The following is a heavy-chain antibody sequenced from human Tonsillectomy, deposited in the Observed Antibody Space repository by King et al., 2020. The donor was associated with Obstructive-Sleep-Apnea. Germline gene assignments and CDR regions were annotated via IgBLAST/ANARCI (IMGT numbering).Heavy chain of an antibody. Sequence: QVQLQESGPGLVKPSETLSLTCTVSGGSISTYYWSWIRQPPGKGLEWIGYIYYSGSTNYNPSLKSRVTISVDTSKNQFSLRLSSVTAADTAVYYCARAPYGSGIIDWLDPWGQGTLVTVSS. CDR2: IYYSGST. J-gene: IGHJ5*02. V-gene: IGHV4-59*01. D-gene: IGHD3-10*01. CDR1: GGSISTYY. CDR3: ARAPYGSGIIDWLDP.